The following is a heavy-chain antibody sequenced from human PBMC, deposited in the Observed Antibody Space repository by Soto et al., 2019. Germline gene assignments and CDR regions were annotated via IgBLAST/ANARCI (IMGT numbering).Heavy chain of an antibody. J-gene: IGHJ6*02. Sequence: ASVKVSCKASGYTFTGYYMHWVRQAPGQGLEWMGWINPNSGGTNYAQKFQGWVTMTRDTSISTAYMELSRLRSDDTAMYYCARVPLYSSGWTPYGMDVWGQGTTVTVSS. V-gene: IGHV1-2*04. CDR2: INPNSGGT. CDR1: GYTFTGYY. D-gene: IGHD6-19*01. CDR3: ARVPLYSSGWTPYGMDV.